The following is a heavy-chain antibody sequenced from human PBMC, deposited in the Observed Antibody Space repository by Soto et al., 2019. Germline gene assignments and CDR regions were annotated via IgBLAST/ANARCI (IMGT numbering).Heavy chain of an antibody. D-gene: IGHD4-17*01. CDR1: GFTVSSNY. CDR3: AATVTTYYLDY. CDR2: IYSGGST. Sequence: GGSLRLSCAASGFTVSSNYMSWVRQAPGKGLEWVSVIYSGGSTYYADSVKGRFTISRDNSKNTLYLQMNSLRAEDTAVYYCAATVTTYYLDYWGQGTLVTVSS. V-gene: IGHV3-66*01. J-gene: IGHJ4*02.